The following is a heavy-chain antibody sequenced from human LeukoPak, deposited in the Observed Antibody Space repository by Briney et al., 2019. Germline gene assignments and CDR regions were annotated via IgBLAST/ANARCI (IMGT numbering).Heavy chain of an antibody. CDR2: VDPNSGDT. Sequence: GASVKVSCKASGYPFTSHDINWVRQATGRGLEWMGWVDPNSGDTGYAQNFQGRVTMTKNSSIDTVYMELSSLRSEDTAVYYCARGFYDFWNGPNGRNFDNWGQGTLVTVSS. D-gene: IGHD3-3*01. V-gene: IGHV1-8*01. J-gene: IGHJ4*02. CDR3: ARGFYDFWNGPNGRNFDN. CDR1: GYPFTSHD.